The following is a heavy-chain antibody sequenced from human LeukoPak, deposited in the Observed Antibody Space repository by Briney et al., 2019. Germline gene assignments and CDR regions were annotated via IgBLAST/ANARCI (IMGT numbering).Heavy chain of an antibody. D-gene: IGHD3-9*01. CDR2: ISSSGSTI. Sequence: GGSLRLSCAASGFTFSDYYMSWIRQAPGKGLEWVSYISSSGSTIYYADSVKGRFTISRDNAKNSLYLQMNSLRAEDTAVYYCARENQVRYFDWLPMGGAFDIWGQGTMVTVSS. CDR1: GFTFSDYY. CDR3: ARENQVRYFDWLPMGGAFDI. V-gene: IGHV3-11*01. J-gene: IGHJ3*02.